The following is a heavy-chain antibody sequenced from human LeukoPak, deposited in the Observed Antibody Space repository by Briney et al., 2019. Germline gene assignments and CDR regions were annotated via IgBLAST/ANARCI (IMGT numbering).Heavy chain of an antibody. CDR3: ATDEAATGRLDY. V-gene: IGHV3-74*01. CDR2: INSDGSST. J-gene: IGHJ4*02. Sequence: QPGGSLRLSCAASGFNFRNYWMHWVRQAPGKGLVWVSRINSDGSSTSYADSVKGRFTISRDNAENTLYLQINSLRAEDTAVYSCATDEAATGRLDYWGQGTLVTDSS. CDR1: GFNFRNYW. D-gene: IGHD1-1*01.